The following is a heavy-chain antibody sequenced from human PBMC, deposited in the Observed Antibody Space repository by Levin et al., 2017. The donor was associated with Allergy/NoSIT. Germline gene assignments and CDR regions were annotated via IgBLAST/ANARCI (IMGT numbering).Heavy chain of an antibody. J-gene: IGHJ6*02. CDR1: GFTFDDYA. V-gene: IGHV3-9*01. Sequence: SGGSLRLSCAASGFTFDDYAMHWVRQAPGKGLEWVSGINWNSDSIGYADSVKGRFTISRDNAKNSLYLQMNSLRVEDTAFYYCAKDRDYYDSSDYSPGMDVWGQGTTVTVSS. CDR3: AKDRDYYDSSDYSPGMDV. D-gene: IGHD3-22*01. CDR2: INWNSDSI.